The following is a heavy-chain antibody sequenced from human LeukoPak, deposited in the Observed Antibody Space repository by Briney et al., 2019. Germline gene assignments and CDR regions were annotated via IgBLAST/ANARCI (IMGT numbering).Heavy chain of an antibody. V-gene: IGHV4-34*01. D-gene: IGHD3-22*01. J-gene: IGHJ4*02. CDR3: AGGGLPPSYYDSSGYAY. Sequence: PSETLSLTCAVYGGSFSGYYWSWIRQPPGKGLEWIGEINHSGSTNYNPSLKSRVTISVDTSKNQFSLKLSSVTAADTAVYYCAGGGLPPSYYDSSGYAYWGQGTLVTVSS. CDR2: INHSGST. CDR1: GGSFSGYY.